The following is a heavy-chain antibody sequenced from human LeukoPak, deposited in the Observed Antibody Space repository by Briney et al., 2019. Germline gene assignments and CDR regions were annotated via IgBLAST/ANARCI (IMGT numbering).Heavy chain of an antibody. Sequence: GGSLRLSCAASGFTFSSYGMSWVRQAPGKGLEWVSAIGGRDGSTYYADSVKGRFTISRDNSKNTLYVQMNSLRAEDTAVYYCAKDSIYDFWSGSSGSYGMDVWGQGTTVTVSS. CDR2: IGGRDGST. D-gene: IGHD3-3*01. CDR3: AKDSIYDFWSGSSGSYGMDV. CDR1: GFTFSSYG. J-gene: IGHJ6*02. V-gene: IGHV3-23*01.